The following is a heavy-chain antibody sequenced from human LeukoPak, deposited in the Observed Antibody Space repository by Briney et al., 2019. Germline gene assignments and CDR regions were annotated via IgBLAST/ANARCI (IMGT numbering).Heavy chain of an antibody. D-gene: IGHD3-3*01. V-gene: IGHV4-59*08. Sequence: SETLSLTCTVSGGSMNNNYWSWIRQPPGKGLEWIGYIYYSGSTNYNPSLKSRVTISVDTSKNQFSLKLSSVTAADTAVYYCARILRDYYYYGMDVWGQGTTVTVSS. CDR2: IYYSGST. J-gene: IGHJ6*02. CDR1: GGSMNNNY. CDR3: ARILRDYYYYGMDV.